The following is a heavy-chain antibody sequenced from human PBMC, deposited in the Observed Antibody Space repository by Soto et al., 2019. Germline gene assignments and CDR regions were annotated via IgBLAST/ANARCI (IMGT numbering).Heavy chain of an antibody. V-gene: IGHV3-23*01. J-gene: IGHJ5*02. CDR3: AKGGAVKLPRYNWFDP. CDR2: ISVSGTYT. CDR1: GFNFSSYA. Sequence: EVQLLESGGGLVQPGGSLRLSCAASGFNFSSYAMNWVRQAPGKGLEWVSGISVSGTYTYYAESVKGRFTISRDNSKSTLYLQMNSLRAEDTAVYYCAKGGAVKLPRYNWFDPWGQVVLVTVSS. D-gene: IGHD2-15*01.